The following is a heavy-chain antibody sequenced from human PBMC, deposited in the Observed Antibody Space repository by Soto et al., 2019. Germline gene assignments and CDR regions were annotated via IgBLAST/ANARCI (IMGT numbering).Heavy chain of an antibody. D-gene: IGHD4-17*01. CDR2: ISAYNGNT. CDR3: ARMTTVTEIDY. Sequence: GASVKLSSKASGYTFTSYGISWVRQAPGQGLEWMGWISAYNGNTNYAQKLQGRVTMTTDTSTSTAYMELRSLRSDDTAVYYCARMTTVTEIDYWGQGTLVTVSS. V-gene: IGHV1-18*01. CDR1: GYTFTSYG. J-gene: IGHJ4*02.